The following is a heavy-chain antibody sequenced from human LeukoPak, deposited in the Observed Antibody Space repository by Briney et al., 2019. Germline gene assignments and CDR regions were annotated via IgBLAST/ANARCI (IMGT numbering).Heavy chain of an antibody. Sequence: GGSLRLSCAASGVAVSSSYMSWVRQAPGKGLEWVSIVYSDDVRYYVDSVKGRFSISRDTSRNTLYLQMNSLRAEDTAVYYCTRDSTTFRFGYWGQGTLVTVSS. D-gene: IGHD3-16*01. J-gene: IGHJ4*02. CDR1: GVAVSSSY. CDR2: VYSDDVR. V-gene: IGHV3-53*01. CDR3: TRDSTTFRFGY.